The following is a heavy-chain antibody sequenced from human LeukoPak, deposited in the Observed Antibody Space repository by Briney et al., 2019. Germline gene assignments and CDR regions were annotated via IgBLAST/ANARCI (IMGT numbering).Heavy chain of an antibody. CDR1: GFTFSSYS. J-gene: IGHJ3*02. D-gene: IGHD2-21*02. Sequence: GGSLRLSCAASGFTFSSYSMNWVRQAPGKGLEWVSSISSSSSYIYYADSVKGRFTISRDNAKNSLYLQMNSLKADDTAVYYCATDTATEARHIWGQGTTVTVSS. V-gene: IGHV3-21*04. CDR2: ISSSSSYI. CDR3: ATDTATEARHI.